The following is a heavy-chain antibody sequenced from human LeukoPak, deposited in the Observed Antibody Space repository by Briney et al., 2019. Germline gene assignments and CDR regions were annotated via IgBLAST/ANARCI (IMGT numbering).Heavy chain of an antibody. D-gene: IGHD1-26*01. CDR2: INQDGSEK. J-gene: IGHJ5*02. Sequence: AGGSLRLSCAASGFMFQFYFMNWVRQAPGKGLEWVANINQDGSEKYYVDSVKGRFTISRDNAKNSLYLQMNSLRAEDTAVYYCARGSIVGASSWFDPWGQGTLVTVSS. V-gene: IGHV3-7*01. CDR1: GFMFQFYF. CDR3: ARGSIVGASSWFDP.